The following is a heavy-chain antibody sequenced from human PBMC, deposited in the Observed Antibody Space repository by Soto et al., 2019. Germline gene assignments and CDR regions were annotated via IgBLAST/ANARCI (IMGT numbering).Heavy chain of an antibody. CDR1: GISISTNS. J-gene: IGHJ4*02. CDR3: ARVLRGYSGFEDYFDY. D-gene: IGHD5-12*01. V-gene: IGHV3-21*01. CDR2: ISSSSSHK. Sequence: PGGSLRLSCAASGISISTNSMNWVRQAPGKGLEWVSSISSSSSHKQYADSVKGRFTISRDNAKNSLYLEMNSLRAEDTAVYYCARVLRGYSGFEDYFDYWGQGALVTVSS.